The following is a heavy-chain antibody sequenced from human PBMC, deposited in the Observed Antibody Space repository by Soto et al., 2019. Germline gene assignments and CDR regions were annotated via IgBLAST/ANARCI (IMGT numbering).Heavy chain of an antibody. Sequence: ASVKVSCKASGGTFSSYAISWVRQAPGQGLEWMGGIIPIFGTANYAQKFQGRVTITADESTSTAYMELSSLRSEDTAVYYCARPLSGDGYNSLFDYWGQGTLVTVSS. CDR1: GGTFSSYA. CDR2: IIPIFGTA. D-gene: IGHD5-12*01. V-gene: IGHV1-69*13. CDR3: ARPLSGDGYNSLFDY. J-gene: IGHJ4*02.